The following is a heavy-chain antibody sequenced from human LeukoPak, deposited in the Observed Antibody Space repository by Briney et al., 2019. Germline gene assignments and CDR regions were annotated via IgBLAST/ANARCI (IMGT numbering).Heavy chain of an antibody. V-gene: IGHV3-7*01. D-gene: IGHD3-9*01. J-gene: IGHJ4*02. CDR1: GFTFSSYW. CDR3: ARDLSYDILTGYYQGNYYFDY. CDR2: IKQDGREK. Sequence: GGSLRLSCAASGFTFSSYWMSWVRQAPGKGREWVANIKQDGREKYYVDSVKGRFTISRDNAKNSLYLQMNSLRAEDTAVYYCARDLSYDILTGYYQGNYYFDYWGQGTLVTVSS.